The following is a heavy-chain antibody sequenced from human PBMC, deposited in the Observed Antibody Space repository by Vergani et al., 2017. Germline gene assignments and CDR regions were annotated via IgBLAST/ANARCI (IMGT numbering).Heavy chain of an antibody. J-gene: IGHJ6*03. D-gene: IGHD1-7*01. Sequence: QITLKESGPTLVKPTQTLTLTCTFSGFSPNTRGVSVAWIRQPPGKALDWLALIYWNDDQQYSPSLNNRVTITKDTSKNQVVLTMTNMDYVDTGTYYCVYRKTECGTNGCFYPFYYCYYMDGWGKGTTVTVSS. V-gene: IGHV2-5*04. CDR3: VYRKTECGTNGCFYPFYYCYYMDG. CDR2: IYWNDDQ. CDR1: GFSPNTRGVS.